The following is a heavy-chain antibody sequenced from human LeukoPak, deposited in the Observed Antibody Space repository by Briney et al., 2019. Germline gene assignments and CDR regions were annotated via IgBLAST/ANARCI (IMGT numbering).Heavy chain of an antibody. J-gene: IGHJ4*02. CDR1: GYTFTGYY. D-gene: IGHD2-15*01. CDR2: INPNSGGT. Sequence: GASVKVSCKASGYTFTGYYMHWVRQAPGQGLEWMGWINPNSGGTNYAQKFQGRVTMTRDTSISTAYMELSRLRSDDTAVYYCARDSPLYCSGGSCYPQIDYWGQGTLVTVSS. V-gene: IGHV1-2*02. CDR3: ARDSPLYCSGGSCYPQIDY.